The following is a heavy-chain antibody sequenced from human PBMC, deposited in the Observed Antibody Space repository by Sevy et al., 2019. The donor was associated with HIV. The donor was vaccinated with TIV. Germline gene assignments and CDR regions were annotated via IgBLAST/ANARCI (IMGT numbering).Heavy chain of an antibody. D-gene: IGHD3-10*01. CDR3: AREQGVRGIIQANYFDP. J-gene: IGHJ5*02. CDR2: IIPIFGTA. V-gene: IGHV1-69*13. Sequence: ASVKVSCKASGGTFSSYSINWVRQAPGQGLEWMGMIIPIFGTANYAQRFQGRVAITADESTSTAYMELTSLRSEDTAGYYCAREQGVRGIIQANYFDPWGQGTLVTVSS. CDR1: GGTFSSYS.